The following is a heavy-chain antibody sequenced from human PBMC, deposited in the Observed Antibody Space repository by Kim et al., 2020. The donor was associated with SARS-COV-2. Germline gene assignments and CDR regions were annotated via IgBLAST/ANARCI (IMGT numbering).Heavy chain of an antibody. D-gene: IGHD6-6*01. CDR1: GGSTSSYY. V-gene: IGHV4-59*01. CDR2: IYYSGST. Sequence: SQTLSLTCNVSGGSTSSYYWSWIRQPPGKGLEYIGYIYYSGSTNYNPSLESRVSISIDTSKNLFLLNLRSVTAADTAIYYCSTMYSGSSAHLDSWGQGALVTVYS. CDR3: STMYSGSSAHLDS. J-gene: IGHJ4*02.